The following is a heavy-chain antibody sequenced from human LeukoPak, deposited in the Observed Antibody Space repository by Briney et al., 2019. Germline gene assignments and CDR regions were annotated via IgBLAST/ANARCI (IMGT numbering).Heavy chain of an antibody. Sequence: SETLSLTCTVSGGSISSYYWSWIRQPPGKGLEWIGYIYYSGSTSYNPSLKSRVTISVDTSKNQFSLKLNSVTAADTAVYYCARSSEGRYYYDSSGYSYFYYYMDVWGKGTTVTISS. V-gene: IGHV4-59*01. CDR1: GGSISSYY. D-gene: IGHD3-22*01. CDR3: ARSSEGRYYYDSSGYSYFYYYMDV. CDR2: IYYSGST. J-gene: IGHJ6*03.